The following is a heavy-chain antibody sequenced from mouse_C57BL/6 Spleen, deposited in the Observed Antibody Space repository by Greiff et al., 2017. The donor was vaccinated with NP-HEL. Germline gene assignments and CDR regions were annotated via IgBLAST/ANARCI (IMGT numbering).Heavy chain of an antibody. CDR1: GFNIKDYY. CDR3: ARSARDAWFAY. Sequence: VQLQQSGAELVKPGASVKLSCTASGFNIKDYYMPWVKQRPEQGLEWIGRIDPGDGETKYAPKFQGKATITAETSSNTAYLQLSSLTSEDPAVYYCARSARDAWFAYWGQGTLVTVSA. V-gene: IGHV14-2*01. CDR2: IDPGDGET. J-gene: IGHJ3*01. D-gene: IGHD1-2*01.